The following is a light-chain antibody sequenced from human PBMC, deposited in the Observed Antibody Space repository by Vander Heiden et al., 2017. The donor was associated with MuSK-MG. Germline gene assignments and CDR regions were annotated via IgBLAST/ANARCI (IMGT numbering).Light chain of an antibody. CDR3: QQDDNWPLT. Sequence: DIVLTQSPASLSVSPGESATLSCRASQSLSRDLAWYQQKPGQAPRLLIYDASTRAAGIPANFSGSGSGREFTLTISSLQSGDFAVYFCQQDDNWPLTFGGGTKVEIK. J-gene: IGKJ4*01. CDR2: DAS. CDR1: QSLSRD. V-gene: IGKV3-15*01.